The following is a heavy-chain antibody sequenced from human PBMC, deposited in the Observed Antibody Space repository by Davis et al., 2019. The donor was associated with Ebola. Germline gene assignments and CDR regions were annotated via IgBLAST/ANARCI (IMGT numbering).Heavy chain of an antibody. Sequence: GESLKISCEASGFTFSSYWMSWVRQAPGKGLEWVSSISSSSSYIYYADSVKGRFTISRDNAKNSLYLQMNSLRAEDTAVYYCARAILTGSTYYYGMDVWGKGTTVTVSS. J-gene: IGHJ6*04. CDR3: ARAILTGSTYYYGMDV. CDR2: ISSSSSYI. V-gene: IGHV3-21*01. CDR1: GFTFSSYW. D-gene: IGHD3-9*01.